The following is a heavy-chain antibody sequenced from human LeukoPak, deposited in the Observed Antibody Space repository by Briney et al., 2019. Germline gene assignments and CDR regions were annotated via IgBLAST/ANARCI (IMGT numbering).Heavy chain of an antibody. CDR3: ARVGYSYGYFDY. D-gene: IGHD5-18*01. V-gene: IGHV1-46*01. CDR1: GYTFTGYY. J-gene: IGHJ4*02. Sequence: ASVKVSCKASGYTFTGYYMHWVRQAPGQGLEWTGIINPSGGSTSYAQKFQGRVTMTRDTSTSTVYMELSSLRSEDTAVYYCARVGYSYGYFDYWGQGTLVTVSS. CDR2: INPSGGST.